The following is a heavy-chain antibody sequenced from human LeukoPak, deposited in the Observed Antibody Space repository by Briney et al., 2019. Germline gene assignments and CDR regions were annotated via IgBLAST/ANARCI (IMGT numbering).Heavy chain of an antibody. CDR1: GYSISSGYH. D-gene: IGHD4-23*01. J-gene: IGHJ4*02. CDR2: ISHNGGA. V-gene: IGHV4-38-2*02. Sequence: SETLSLTCAVSGYSISSGYHSGWIRQPPGKGLQWIASISHNGGASYNPSLKSRVTISLDKSNNQFSLELRSVTAADTAVYYCARDLGSGGNSDYWGQGTLVTVSS. CDR3: ARDLGSGGNSDY.